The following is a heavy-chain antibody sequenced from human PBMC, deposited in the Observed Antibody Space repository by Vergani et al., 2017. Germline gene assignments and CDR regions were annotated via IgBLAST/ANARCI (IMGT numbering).Heavy chain of an antibody. J-gene: IGHJ3*02. CDR1: GFTFSSYA. D-gene: IGHD2-2*01. CDR2: ISGSGGST. Sequence: EVQLLESGGGLVQPGGSLRLSCAASGFTFSSYAMSWVRQAPGKGLEWVSAISGSGGSTYYADSVKGRFTISRDNSKNTLYLQMNSLRAEDTAVYYCARDFPGNIVVVPAARGAFDIWGQGTMVTVSS. V-gene: IGHV3-23*01. CDR3: ARDFPGNIVVVPAARGAFDI.